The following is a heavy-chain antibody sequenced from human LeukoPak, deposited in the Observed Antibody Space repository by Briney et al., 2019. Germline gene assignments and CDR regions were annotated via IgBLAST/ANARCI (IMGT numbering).Heavy chain of an antibody. Sequence: SETLSLTCAVYGGSYSGYYWSWIRQPPGKGLEWIGESNHSGSTNYNPSLKSRVTISVGTSKNQFSLKLSSVTAADTAVYYCARGRYYGSGSYYINWFDPWGQGTLVTVSS. CDR1: GGSYSGYY. J-gene: IGHJ5*02. CDR2: SNHSGST. D-gene: IGHD3-10*01. V-gene: IGHV4-34*01. CDR3: ARGRYYGSGSYYINWFDP.